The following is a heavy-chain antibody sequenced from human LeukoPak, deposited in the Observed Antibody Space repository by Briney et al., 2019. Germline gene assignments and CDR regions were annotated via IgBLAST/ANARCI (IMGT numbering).Heavy chain of an antibody. J-gene: IGHJ3*02. CDR3: AKGARCFDWLLSDAFDI. CDR1: GFTFSSYG. V-gene: IGHV3-30*02. D-gene: IGHD3-9*01. Sequence: GGSLRLSCAASGFTFSSYGMHWVRQAPGKGLEWVAFIRYDGGNKYYADSVKGRFTISRDNSKNTLYLQMNSLRAEDTAVYYCAKGARCFDWLLSDAFDIWGQGTMVTVSS. CDR2: IRYDGGNK.